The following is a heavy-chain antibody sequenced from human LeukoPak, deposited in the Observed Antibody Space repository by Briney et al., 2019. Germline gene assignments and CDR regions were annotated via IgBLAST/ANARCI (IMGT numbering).Heavy chain of an antibody. V-gene: IGHV3-74*01. Sequence: GGSLRLSCAASGFTFSRYWLHWVRQPPGKGLVWLSRLNADDKTTSYADSVKGRFTTSGDDARKTLYLQMNSLSAEDTAVYYCLSIVETTTGAFDIWGQGAMVTVSS. CDR2: LNADDKTT. D-gene: IGHD5-18*01. CDR3: LSIVETTTGAFDI. J-gene: IGHJ3*02. CDR1: GFTFSRYW.